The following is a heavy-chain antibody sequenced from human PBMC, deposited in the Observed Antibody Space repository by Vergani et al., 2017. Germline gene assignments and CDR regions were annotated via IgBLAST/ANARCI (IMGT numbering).Heavy chain of an antibody. J-gene: IGHJ4*02. V-gene: IGHV1-18*01. CDR1: GYTFTSYG. CDR2: ISAYNGNT. D-gene: IGHD7-27*01. Sequence: QVQLVQSGAEVKKPGASVKVSCKASGYTFTSYGISWVRQAPGQGLEWIGWISAYNGNTNYAQKLQGRVTMTTDTSTSTAYMELRSLRSDDTAVYYCARDPARNWGENPGPFDYWGQGTLVTVSS. CDR3: ARDPARNWGENPGPFDY.